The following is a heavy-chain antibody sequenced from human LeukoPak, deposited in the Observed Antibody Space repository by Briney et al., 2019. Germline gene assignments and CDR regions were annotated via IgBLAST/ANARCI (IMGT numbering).Heavy chain of an antibody. V-gene: IGHV3-74*01. J-gene: IGHJ6*02. CDR3: ASMRVVPAATYYYYYGMDV. D-gene: IGHD2-2*01. CDR2: INSDGSST. Sequence: GSLRLSCAASGFTFSSYWMHWVRQAPGKGLVWVSRINSDGSSTSYADSVKGRFTISRDNAKNTPYLQMNSLRAEDTAVYYCASMRVVPAATYYYYYGMDVWGQGTTVTVSS. CDR1: GFTFSSYW.